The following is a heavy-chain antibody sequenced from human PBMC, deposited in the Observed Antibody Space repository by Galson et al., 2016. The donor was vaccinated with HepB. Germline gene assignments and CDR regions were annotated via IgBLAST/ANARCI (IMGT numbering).Heavy chain of an antibody. J-gene: IGHJ5*02. D-gene: IGHD6-19*01. V-gene: IGHV3-20*01. CDR2: INWSGDTT. CDR1: GFTFDDNG. CDR3: ARGGASRGQWLDNWFDP. Sequence: SLRLSCAASGFTFDDNGMGWVRQVPGKGLEWVSGINWSGDTTGYADSVKGRFTISRDNAKNSLYLQMNSLRAEDTAFYHCARGGASRGQWLDNWFDPRGQGTLVTVSP.